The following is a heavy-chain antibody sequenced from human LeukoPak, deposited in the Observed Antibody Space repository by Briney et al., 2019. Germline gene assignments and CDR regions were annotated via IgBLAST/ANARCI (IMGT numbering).Heavy chain of an antibody. J-gene: IGHJ6*02. CDR3: ARDIDILTGSPAYGMDV. CDR2: IIPILGIA. V-gene: IGHV1-69*04. D-gene: IGHD3-9*01. Sequence: ASVKVSCKASGDTFSSYAISWVRQAPGQGLEWMGRIIPILGIANNAQKFQGRVTITADKSTSTAYMELSSLRSEDTAVYYCARDIDILTGSPAYGMDVWGQGTTVTVSS. CDR1: GDTFSSYA.